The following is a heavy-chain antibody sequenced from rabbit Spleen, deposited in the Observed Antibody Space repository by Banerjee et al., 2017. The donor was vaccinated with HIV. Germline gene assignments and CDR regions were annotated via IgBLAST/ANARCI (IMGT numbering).Heavy chain of an antibody. CDR2: IDASSSGST. D-gene: IGHD2-1*01. J-gene: IGHJ4*01. Sequence: VESWGDLVKPGTSLTLTCTASGFSFSSSYYMFWVHQAPGKGLEWIAYIDASSSGSTYYASRAKGRFTISKTSSTPVTLQRTSLAAADTAPYFCVRDQAVDADYGPYDLTLWGPGPLVTAS. V-gene: IGHV1S40*01. CDR1: GFSFSSSYY. CDR3: VRDQAVDADYGPYDLTL.